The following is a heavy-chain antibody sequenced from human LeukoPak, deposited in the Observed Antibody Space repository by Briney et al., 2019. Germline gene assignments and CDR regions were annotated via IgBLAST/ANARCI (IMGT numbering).Heavy chain of an antibody. Sequence: GGSLRLSCAASGNYWMHWVRQAPGKGLEWVAVISYDGSNKYYADSVKGRFTISRDNSKNTLYLQMNSLRAEDTAVYYCAPQPPTLDYWGQGTLVTVSS. D-gene: IGHD4-11*01. V-gene: IGHV3-30-3*01. CDR2: ISYDGSNK. CDR1: GNYW. J-gene: IGHJ4*02. CDR3: APQPPTLDY.